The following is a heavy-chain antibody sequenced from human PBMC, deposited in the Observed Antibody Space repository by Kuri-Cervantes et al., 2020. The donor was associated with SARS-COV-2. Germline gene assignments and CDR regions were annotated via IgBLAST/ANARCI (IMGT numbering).Heavy chain of an antibody. CDR1: GYTFTSYG. V-gene: IGHV1-18*01. D-gene: IGHD3-3*01. Sequence: ASVKVSCKASGYTFTSYGISWVRQAPGQGLEWMGWISAYNGNTNYAQKLQGRVTMTTDTSTSTAYMELRSLRSDDTAVYYCAKGYDFWSGYYRFGYWGQGTLVTVSS. CDR2: ISAYNGNT. CDR3: AKGYDFWSGYYRFGY. J-gene: IGHJ4*02.